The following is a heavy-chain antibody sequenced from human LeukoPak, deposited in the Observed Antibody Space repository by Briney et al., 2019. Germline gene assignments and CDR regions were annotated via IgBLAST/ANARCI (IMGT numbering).Heavy chain of an antibody. Sequence: KSSETLSLTCTVSGGSISSSSYYWGWIRQPPGKGLEWIGSIYYSGSTYYNPSLKSRVTISVDTSKNQFSLKLSSVTAADTAVYYCARTSSSGLVGGYYFDYWGQGTLVTVSS. CDR3: ARTSSSGLVGGYYFDY. CDR1: GGSISSSSYY. J-gene: IGHJ4*02. D-gene: IGHD6-19*01. CDR2: IYYSGST. V-gene: IGHV4-39*01.